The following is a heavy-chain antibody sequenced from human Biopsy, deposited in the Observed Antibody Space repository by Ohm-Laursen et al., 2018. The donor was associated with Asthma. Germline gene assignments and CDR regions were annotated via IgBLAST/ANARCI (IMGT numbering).Heavy chain of an antibody. CDR3: ARAVDYSHYYGIDV. V-gene: IGHV1-18*01. Sequence: ASVKVSCKTSGYTLNSAGITWVRQAPGQGLEWMGWIIVYNGNTKDAQKLQDRVTMITDTSTSTAYMELRSLRSDDTAVYFCARAVDYSHYYGIDVWGQGTTVTVS. CDR1: GYTLNSAG. CDR2: IIVYNGNT. D-gene: IGHD3-10*01. J-gene: IGHJ6*02.